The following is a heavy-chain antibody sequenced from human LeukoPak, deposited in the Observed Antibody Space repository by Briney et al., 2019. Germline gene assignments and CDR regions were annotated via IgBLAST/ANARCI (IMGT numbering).Heavy chain of an antibody. V-gene: IGHV4-59*01. CDR1: CVSINTYF. CDR2: VYYNGIT. D-gene: IGHD1/OR15-1a*01. J-gene: IGHJ4*02. CDR3: VSQLGGTTFH. Sequence: KPSETLSLTCTVSCVSINTYFWSWIRQPPWKGLEWIGYVYYNGITNYNPSLKSRVSISLDTSKNQFSLRLNSVTAAETAVYYCVSQLGGTTFHWGQGTLVTVSS.